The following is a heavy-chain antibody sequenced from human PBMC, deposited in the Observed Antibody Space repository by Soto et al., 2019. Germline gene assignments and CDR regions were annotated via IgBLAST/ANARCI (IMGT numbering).Heavy chain of an antibody. D-gene: IGHD3-22*01. Sequence: ASVKVSCKASGYTFTSHDINWMRQAPGQGLEWMGRISAYNGNTNYAQKLQGRVTMTTDTSTSTAYMELRSLRSDDTAVYYCARVRPYYDSSGYYPEYYFDYWGQGTLVTVSS. CDR1: GYTFTSHD. V-gene: IGHV1-18*01. J-gene: IGHJ4*02. CDR3: ARVRPYYDSSGYYPEYYFDY. CDR2: ISAYNGNT.